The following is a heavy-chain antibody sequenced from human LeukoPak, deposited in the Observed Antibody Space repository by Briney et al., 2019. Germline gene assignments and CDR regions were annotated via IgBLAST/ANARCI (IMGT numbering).Heavy chain of an antibody. J-gene: IGHJ3*02. CDR3: ASYCSGGSCYPYDAFDI. V-gene: IGHV1-18*04. CDR2: ISAYNGNT. CDR1: GYTFTSYG. D-gene: IGHD2-15*01. Sequence: ASVKVSCKASGYTFTSYGISWVRQAPGQGREWMGWISAYNGNTNYTQKLQGRVTMTTDTSTSTAYMELRSLRSDDTAVYYCASYCSGGSCYPYDAFDIWGQGTMVTVSS.